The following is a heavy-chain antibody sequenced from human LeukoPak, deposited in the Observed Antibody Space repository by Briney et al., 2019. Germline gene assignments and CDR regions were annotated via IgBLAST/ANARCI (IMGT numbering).Heavy chain of an antibody. D-gene: IGHD6-19*01. CDR1: GFTFSSYW. CDR2: INSGGSGT. J-gene: IGHJ4*02. V-gene: IGHV3-74*01. CDR3: ARDLDYSSGWYFAY. Sequence: GGSLRLFCAASGFTFSSYWMHWVRQAPGKGLVWVSRINSGGSGTTYADSVKGRFTISRDNAENTLYLQMNSLRAEDTAVYYCARDLDYSSGWYFAYWGQGTLVTVSS.